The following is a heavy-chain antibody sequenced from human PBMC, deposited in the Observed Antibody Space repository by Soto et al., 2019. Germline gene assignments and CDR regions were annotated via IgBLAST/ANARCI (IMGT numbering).Heavy chain of an antibody. CDR1: GASISSSSYY. V-gene: IGHV4-39*01. CDR3: ARRHPRAPFDY. J-gene: IGHJ4*02. Sequence: QLQLQESGPGLVKPSETLSLTCTVSGASISSSSYYWGWIRQPPGKGLEWIGSINYRGSTYYNPSLKSRVTISVDTSKSQFSLKLSSVTAADTAVYYCARRHPRAPFDYWGQGTLVTVSS. CDR2: INYRGST.